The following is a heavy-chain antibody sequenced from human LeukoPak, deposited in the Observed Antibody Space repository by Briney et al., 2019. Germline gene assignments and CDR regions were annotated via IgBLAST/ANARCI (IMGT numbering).Heavy chain of an antibody. CDR2: IYYSGST. J-gene: IGHJ3*02. CDR3: ARGSLPRFGELSSFDI. V-gene: IGHV4-30-4*08. Sequence: PSETLSLTCTVSGGSISSGDYYWSWIRQPPGKGLEWIGYIYYSGSTYYNPSLKSRVTISVDTSKNQFSLKLSSVTAADTAVYYCARGSLPRFGELSSFDIWGQGTMVTVSS. CDR1: GGSISSGDYY. D-gene: IGHD3-10*01.